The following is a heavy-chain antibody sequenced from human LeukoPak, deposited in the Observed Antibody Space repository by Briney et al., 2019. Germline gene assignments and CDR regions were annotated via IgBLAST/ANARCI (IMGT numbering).Heavy chain of an antibody. V-gene: IGHV4-30-2*01. CDR2: ISHSGST. Sequence: SETLSLTCAVSGGSISSGGYSWSWIRQPPGKGLEWVGYISHSGSTYYKPSLKSRVTISVDRSKNQFSLELSSVTAADTAVYYCARGRRSSWPPLVFDLWGRGTLVTVSS. CDR1: GGSISSGGYS. CDR3: ARGRRSSWPPLVFDL. J-gene: IGHJ2*01. D-gene: IGHD6-13*01.